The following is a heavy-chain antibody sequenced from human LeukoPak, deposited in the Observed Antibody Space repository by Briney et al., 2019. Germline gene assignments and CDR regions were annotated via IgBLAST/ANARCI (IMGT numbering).Heavy chain of an antibody. CDR2: IYYSGST. D-gene: IGHD3-3*01. V-gene: IGHV4-39*01. J-gene: IGHJ5*02. Sequence: PSETLSLTCTVSGGSISSSSYYWGWIRQPPGKGLEWIGSIYYSGSTYYNPSLKSRVTISRDTSKNQLSLKLSSVTAADTAVYYCARQGVLRFLEWSGDNWFDPWGQGTLVTVSS. CDR3: ARQGVLRFLEWSGDNWFDP. CDR1: GGSISSSSYY.